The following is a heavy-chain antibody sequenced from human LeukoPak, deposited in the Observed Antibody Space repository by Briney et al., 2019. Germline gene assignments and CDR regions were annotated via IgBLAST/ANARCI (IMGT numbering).Heavy chain of an antibody. J-gene: IGHJ4*02. CDR3: ARGPYSGSYEFDY. V-gene: IGHV4-59*01. Sequence: PSETLSLTCTVYGGSISSYYWSWIRPPPGNGREWIAYIYYSGSTNYRPSLKSRVTISVDTSKNQFSLKLSSVTAADTAVYYCARGPYSGSYEFDYWGQGTLVTVSS. CDR2: IYYSGST. D-gene: IGHD1-26*01. CDR1: GGSISSYY.